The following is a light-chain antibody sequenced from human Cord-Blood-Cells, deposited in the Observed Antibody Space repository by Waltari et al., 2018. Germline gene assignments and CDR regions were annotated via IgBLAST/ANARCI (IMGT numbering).Light chain of an antibody. CDR2: QDS. V-gene: IGLV3-1*01. Sequence: SYELTQPPSVSVSPGQTASITCSGDKLGDKYACWYQQKPSHSPVLVIYQDSKRPSGLSARFTGSNSGNTATLTISGTQAMDEADYSCQAWDSSVVFGGGTKLTVL. CDR1: KLGDKY. J-gene: IGLJ2*01. CDR3: QAWDSSVV.